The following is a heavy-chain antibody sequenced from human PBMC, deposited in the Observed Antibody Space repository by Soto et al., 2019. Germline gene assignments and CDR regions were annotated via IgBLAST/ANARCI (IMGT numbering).Heavy chain of an antibody. V-gene: IGHV1-3*01. CDR2: INADNGNT. CDR3: ARTCSGGSCSLGPY. J-gene: IGHJ4*02. Sequence: ASVKVSCKASGYTFTSYAMHWVRQAPGQGLEWMGWINADNGNTKYSQKFQGRVTMTRDTSTSTAYMELRSLRSDDTAVYYCARTCSGGSCSLGPYWGQGTLVTVSS. D-gene: IGHD2-15*01. CDR1: GYTFTSYA.